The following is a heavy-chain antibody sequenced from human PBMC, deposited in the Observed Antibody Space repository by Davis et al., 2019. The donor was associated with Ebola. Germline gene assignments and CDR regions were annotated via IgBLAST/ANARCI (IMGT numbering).Heavy chain of an antibody. CDR1: GFTFSGSA. CDR3: TTTTTHFDY. J-gene: IGHJ4*02. Sequence: PGGSLRLSCAASGFTFSGSAMHWVRQASGKGLEWVGRIRSKANSYATAYAASVKGRFTISRDDSKNTAYLQMNSPKTEDTAVYYCTTTTTHFDYWGQGTLVTVSS. D-gene: IGHD1-26*01. V-gene: IGHV3-73*01. CDR2: IRSKANSYAT.